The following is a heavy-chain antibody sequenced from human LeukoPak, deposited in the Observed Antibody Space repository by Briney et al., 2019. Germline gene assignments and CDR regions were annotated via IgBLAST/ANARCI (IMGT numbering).Heavy chain of an antibody. CDR2: ITGDNGNT. Sequence: GASVKVSCKASGYTFTNYPINWVRQAPRQGPEWVGWITGDNGNTRYAQNLQGRVTMTTDTSTRTVYMELRSLRSDDTAVYYCARDRTVYMDVWGSGTAVTVSS. CDR3: ARDRTVYMDV. CDR1: GYTFTNYP. V-gene: IGHV1-18*01. D-gene: IGHD1-14*01. J-gene: IGHJ6*03.